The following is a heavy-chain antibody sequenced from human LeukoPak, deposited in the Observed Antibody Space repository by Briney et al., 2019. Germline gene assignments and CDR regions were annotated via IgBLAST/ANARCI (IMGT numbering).Heavy chain of an antibody. CDR2: NDPGDSFT. CDR1: GSNFSSYW. Sequence: GAPLMISCNGSGSNFSSYWISLVRPLPGKGLEWMGRNDPGDSFTNYRTSLEGRVTISADKSLSTVYLKWSSLKASDTAIYFCARDGGGVSSWVSHWGQGTLVTVSS. D-gene: IGHD2-8*02. CDR3: ARDGGGVSSWVSH. J-gene: IGHJ4*02. V-gene: IGHV5-10-1*01.